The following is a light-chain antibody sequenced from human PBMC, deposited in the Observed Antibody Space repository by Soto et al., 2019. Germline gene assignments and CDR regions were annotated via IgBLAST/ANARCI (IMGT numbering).Light chain of an antibody. J-gene: IGLJ2*01. CDR2: DVS. CDR3: SSYTSSSTVV. V-gene: IGLV2-14*03. CDR1: SSDVGAYNY. Sequence: QSALTQPASVSGSPGQSITISCTGNSSDVGAYNYVSWYQQHPGKAPKLMIYDVSNRPSGVSNRFSGSKSGNTASLTISGLQAEDEADYYCSSYTSSSTVVFGGGTKVTVL.